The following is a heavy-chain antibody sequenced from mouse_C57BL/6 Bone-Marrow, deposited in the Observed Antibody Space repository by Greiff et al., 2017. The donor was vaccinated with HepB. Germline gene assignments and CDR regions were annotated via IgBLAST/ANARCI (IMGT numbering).Heavy chain of an antibody. Sequence: QVQLQQPGTELVKPGASVKLSCKASGYTFTSYWMHWVKQRPGQGLEWIGNINPSNGGTNYNEKFKSKATLTVEKSSSTAYMQLSSLTSEDSAVYYWARKVRDYWYFDVWGTGTTVTVSS. CDR1: GYTFTSYW. V-gene: IGHV1-53*01. J-gene: IGHJ1*03. CDR3: ARKVRDYWYFDV. CDR2: INPSNGGT.